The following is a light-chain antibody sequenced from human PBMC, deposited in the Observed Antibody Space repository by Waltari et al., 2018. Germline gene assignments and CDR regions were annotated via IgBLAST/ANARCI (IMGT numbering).Light chain of an antibody. CDR3: QQFVSSPRT. J-gene: IGKJ1*01. V-gene: IGKV3-20*01. Sequence: VLTQSPGTLSLSPGEKATLSCRASQSVSNNYLLWYQQKPGQAPRVLIYGTSNRATGIPDRFSGSGSGTDFTLTISILEPEDFAVYYCQQFVSSPRTFGQGTKVEFK. CDR1: QSVSNNY. CDR2: GTS.